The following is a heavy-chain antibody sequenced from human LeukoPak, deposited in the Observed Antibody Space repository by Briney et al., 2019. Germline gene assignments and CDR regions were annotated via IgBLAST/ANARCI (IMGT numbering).Heavy chain of an antibody. J-gene: IGHJ3*02. CDR3: ASGSAPDAFDI. CDR1: GYNFPIYW. Sequence: GESLKISCQGSGYNFPIYWIGWVRQMPGQGLEWMGIIYPGDSDTRYSPSFQGQVTISADKSISTAYLQWSSLKASDTAMYYCASGSAPDAFDIWGQGTMVTVSS. CDR2: IYPGDSDT. V-gene: IGHV5-51*01. D-gene: IGHD3-10*01.